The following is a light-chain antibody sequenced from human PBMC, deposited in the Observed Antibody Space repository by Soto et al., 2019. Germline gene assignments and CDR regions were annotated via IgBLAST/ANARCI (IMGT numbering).Light chain of an antibody. CDR2: GAS. J-gene: IGKJ2*01. Sequence: EIVLTQSPGNLSLSPGERATLSCRASQSVSSSSLAWYQQKPGQAPRPLIYGASSRATGIPDRFSGSGSGTDFTLTISRLEPEDFAVYYCQLYGSSPPMYTFGQGTKLEIK. V-gene: IGKV3-20*01. CDR1: QSVSSSS. CDR3: QLYGSSPPMYT.